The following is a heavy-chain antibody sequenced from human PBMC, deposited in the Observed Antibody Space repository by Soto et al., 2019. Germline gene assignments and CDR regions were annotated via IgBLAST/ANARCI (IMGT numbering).Heavy chain of an antibody. J-gene: IGHJ4*02. CDR3: ARGRPQLAGRLFDY. Sequence: SETLSLTCAVYGGSFSGYYWSWIRQPPGKGLEWIGEINHSGSTNYNPSLKSRVTISVDTSKNQFSLKLSSVTAADTAVYYCARGRPQLAGRLFDYWGQGTLVTVSS. V-gene: IGHV4-34*01. D-gene: IGHD6-13*01. CDR2: INHSGST. CDR1: GGSFSGYY.